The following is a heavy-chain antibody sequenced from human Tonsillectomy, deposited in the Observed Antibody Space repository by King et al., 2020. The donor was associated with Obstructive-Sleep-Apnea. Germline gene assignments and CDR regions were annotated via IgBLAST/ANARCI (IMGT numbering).Heavy chain of an antibody. CDR1: GGSIGSSSYY. CDR2: INYSGST. V-gene: IGHV4-39*07. J-gene: IGHJ6*02. D-gene: IGHD2-2*03. CDR3: ARLDIEYSYHYGMDV. Sequence: QLQESGPGLVKASETLSLTCTVSGGSIGSSSYYWGWIRQPPGKGLEWIGSINYSGSTYYNPSLRSRVTISVDTSKNQLSLRLTSVTAADTAVYYCARLDIEYSYHYGMDVWGQGTTVTASS.